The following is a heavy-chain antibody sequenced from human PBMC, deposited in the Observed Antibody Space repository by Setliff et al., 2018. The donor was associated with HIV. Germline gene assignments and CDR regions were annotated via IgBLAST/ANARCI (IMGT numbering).Heavy chain of an antibody. J-gene: IGHJ6*02. CDR2: IIPMFGTG. Sequence: GASVKVSCKASGGTFSSYGISWVRQAPGQGLEWMGAIIPMFGTGFYAQKFQGGVTVTTDESRTTSYMELSSLRFEDTAVYFCARVAHSSSYHYYGMDVWGQGTTVTVSS. CDR1: GGTFSSYG. CDR3: ARVAHSSSYHYYGMDV. V-gene: IGHV1-69*05. D-gene: IGHD6-19*01.